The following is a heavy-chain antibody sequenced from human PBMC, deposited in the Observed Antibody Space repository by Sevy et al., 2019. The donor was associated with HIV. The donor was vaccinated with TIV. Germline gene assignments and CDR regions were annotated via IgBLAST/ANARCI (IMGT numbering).Heavy chain of an antibody. V-gene: IGHV3-21*01. D-gene: IGHD3-16*02. CDR2: ISTSSTYI. Sequence: GGSLRLSCEASGFTFSSYSMNWVRQAPGKGLEWVSSISTSSTYIYYADSVKGRITISRDNAKNPLYLQMNSLRVEDTAVYYCARAKNDCIWGSYRPTFDYWGQGTLVTVSS. CDR1: GFTFSSYS. CDR3: ARAKNDCIWGSYRPTFDY. J-gene: IGHJ4*02.